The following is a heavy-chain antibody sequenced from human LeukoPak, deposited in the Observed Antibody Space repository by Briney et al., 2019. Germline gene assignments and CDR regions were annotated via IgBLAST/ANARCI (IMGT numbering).Heavy chain of an antibody. Sequence: GGSLRLYCAASGISFSSYTMNWVRQAPGKGLEWVACISSSSNYIFYADSVKGRFTISRDNAQNSLYLQMNSLRAEDTAAYYCARTQGDWPDYYYYYMDVWGKGTTVTISS. V-gene: IGHV3-21*01. D-gene: IGHD2-21*02. CDR3: ARTQGDWPDYYYYYMDV. CDR1: GISFSSYT. CDR2: ISSSSNYI. J-gene: IGHJ6*03.